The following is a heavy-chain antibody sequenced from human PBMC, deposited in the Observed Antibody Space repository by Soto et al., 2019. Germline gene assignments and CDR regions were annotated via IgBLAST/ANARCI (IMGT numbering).Heavy chain of an antibody. D-gene: IGHD2-15*01. CDR1: GFRVINYA. Sequence: GGSHRHSCTASGFRVINYAMSWVRQSPGKGLEWVSAITDSGGDTFHGDSVKGRFTISRDNTRDTLYLQMNSLKAEDTAVYYCAKGSQGSRPYYFDYWGRGTLVTVSS. CDR2: ITDSGGDT. CDR3: AKGSQGSRPYYFDY. J-gene: IGHJ4*02. V-gene: IGHV3-23*01.